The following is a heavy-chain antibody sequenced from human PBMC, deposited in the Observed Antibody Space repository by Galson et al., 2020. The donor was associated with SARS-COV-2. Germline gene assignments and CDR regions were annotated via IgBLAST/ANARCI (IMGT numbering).Heavy chain of an antibody. D-gene: IGHD3-22*01. J-gene: IGHJ6*03. Sequence: SETLSLTCTVSGGSISSGSYYWSWIRQPAGKGLEWIGHIYTSGSTNYNPSLKSRVTISVDTSKNQFSLKLSSVTAADTAVYYCARARVGITMIVVVITYYYYYMDVWGKGTTVTVSS. V-gene: IGHV4-61*09. CDR1: GGSISSGSYY. CDR3: ARARVGITMIVVVITYYYYYMDV. CDR2: IYTSGST.